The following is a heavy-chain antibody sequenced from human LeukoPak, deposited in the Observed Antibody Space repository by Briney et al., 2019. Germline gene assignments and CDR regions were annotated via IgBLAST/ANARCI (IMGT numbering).Heavy chain of an antibody. V-gene: IGHV3-30*02. Sequence: GGSLRLSCAASGFTFSSYGIHWVRQAPGKGLEWVAFIRYDGSNKYYADSVKGRFTISRDNSKNTLYLQMNSLRAEDTAVYYCASPLRLGELSPPDVWGQWTTVTVSS. D-gene: IGHD3-16*02. CDR1: GFTFSSYG. CDR2: IRYDGSNK. CDR3: ASPLRLGELSPPDV. J-gene: IGHJ6*02.